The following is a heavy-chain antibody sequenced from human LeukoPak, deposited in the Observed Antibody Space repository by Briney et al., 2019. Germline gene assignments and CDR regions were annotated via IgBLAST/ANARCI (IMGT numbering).Heavy chain of an antibody. Sequence: KPGASVKVSCKASGYTFTGYYMHWVRRAPGQGLEWMGWINPNSGGTNYAQKFQGRVTMTRDTSISTAYMELSRLRSDDTAVYYCARPVENYYDSSGYYFDYWGQGTLVTVSS. CDR3: ARPVENYYDSSGYYFDY. V-gene: IGHV1-2*02. CDR2: INPNSGGT. D-gene: IGHD3-22*01. J-gene: IGHJ4*02. CDR1: GYTFTGYY.